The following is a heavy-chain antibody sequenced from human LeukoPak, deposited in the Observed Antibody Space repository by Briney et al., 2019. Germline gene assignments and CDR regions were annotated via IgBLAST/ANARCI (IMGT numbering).Heavy chain of an antibody. Sequence: ASVKVSCKASGYIFTSYYMHWVRQAPGQGLERMGIINPSGGSTSYAQKFQGRVTMTRDTSTSTVYMELSSLRSEDTAVYYCARDGDAEYSSSFFDYWAREPWSPSPQ. J-gene: IGHJ4*02. CDR3: ARDGDAEYSSSFFDY. CDR1: GYIFTSYY. D-gene: IGHD6-6*01. V-gene: IGHV1-46*01. CDR2: INPSGGST.